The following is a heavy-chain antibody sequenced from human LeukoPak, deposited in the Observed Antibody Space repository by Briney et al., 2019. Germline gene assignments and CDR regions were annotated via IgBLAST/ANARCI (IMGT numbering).Heavy chain of an antibody. CDR3: AKGPQWSTPFDY. V-gene: IGHV3-23*01. CDR2: ISGSGGST. Sequence: PGGSLRLSCAASGFTFSTYWMSWVRQAPGKGLEWVSAISGSGGSTYYADSVKGRFTISRDNSKNTLYLQMNSLRAEDTAVYYCAKGPQWSTPFDYWGQGTLVTVSS. CDR1: GFTFSTYW. D-gene: IGHD6-19*01. J-gene: IGHJ4*02.